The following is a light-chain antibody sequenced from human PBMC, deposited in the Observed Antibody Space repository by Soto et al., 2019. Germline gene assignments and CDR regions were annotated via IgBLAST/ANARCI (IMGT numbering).Light chain of an antibody. Sequence: EIVLTQSPDTLSLSPGERATLSCRASESVTSSHLAWYQQKPGQAPRLLIYGASSRATGIPDRFSGSGSGTNFPLTISRLEPEYFAVYYCQHYGSSRNTFGQGTRLEIK. CDR2: GAS. CDR1: ESVTSSH. J-gene: IGKJ5*01. V-gene: IGKV3-20*01. CDR3: QHYGSSRNT.